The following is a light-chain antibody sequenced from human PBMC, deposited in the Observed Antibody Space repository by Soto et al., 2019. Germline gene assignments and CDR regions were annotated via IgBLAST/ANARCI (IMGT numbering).Light chain of an antibody. CDR3: QQYNGYPLT. CDR2: DVS. CDR1: QTLSSW. V-gene: IGKV1-5*01. Sequence: DIQMTQSPSTLSASVGDRVTITCRASQTLSSWLAWYQQKPGKAPELLIYDVSSLARGVPSRFSGSGSGTEFTLTISSLQPDDFATYYCQQYNGYPLTFGGGTKVEIK. J-gene: IGKJ4*01.